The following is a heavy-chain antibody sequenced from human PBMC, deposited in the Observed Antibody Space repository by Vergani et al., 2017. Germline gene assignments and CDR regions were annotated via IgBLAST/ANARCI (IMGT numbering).Heavy chain of an antibody. CDR1: GYSFTSYW. V-gene: IGHV5-10-1*03. CDR3: ARYGKGPVAHPYYFDY. Sequence: EVQLVQSGAEVKKPGVSLRISCKGSGYSFTSYWISWVRQMPGKGLEWMGRIDPSDSYTNYSPSFQCHVTISADKSISTAYLQWSSLKASDTAMYYCARYGKGPVAHPYYFDYWGQGTLVTVSS. CDR2: IDPSDSYT. D-gene: IGHD3-10*01. J-gene: IGHJ4*02.